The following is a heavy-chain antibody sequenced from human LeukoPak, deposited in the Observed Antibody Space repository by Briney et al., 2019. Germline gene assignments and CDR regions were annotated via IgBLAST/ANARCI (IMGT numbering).Heavy chain of an antibody. CDR3: AREGGFCFGDTCRFFDF. Sequence: RTGGSLRLSCAASGFTFSTSSLNWVRQAPGKGLEWVSSISSSRSYIYYADPVKGRFTISRDNAKNSLYLQMNSLGAEDTAVYYCAREGGFCFGDTCRFFDFWGQGTLVTVSS. D-gene: IGHD2-15*01. CDR1: GFTFSTSS. CDR2: ISSSRSYI. V-gene: IGHV3-21*01. J-gene: IGHJ4*02.